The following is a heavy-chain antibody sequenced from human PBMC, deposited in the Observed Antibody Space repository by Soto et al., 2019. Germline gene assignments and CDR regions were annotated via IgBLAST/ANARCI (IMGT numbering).Heavy chain of an antibody. V-gene: IGHV4-59*01. CDR1: GGSISSYY. J-gene: IGHJ6*02. Sequence: SETLSLTCTVSGGSISSYYWSWIRQLPGKGLEWIGYIYYSGSTNYNPSLKSRVTISVDTSKNQFSLKLSYVTAADTAVYYCARDDKNNWNYGGHYYYGMDVWGQGTTVTVSS. CDR2: IYYSGST. D-gene: IGHD1-7*01. CDR3: ARDDKNNWNYGGHYYYGMDV.